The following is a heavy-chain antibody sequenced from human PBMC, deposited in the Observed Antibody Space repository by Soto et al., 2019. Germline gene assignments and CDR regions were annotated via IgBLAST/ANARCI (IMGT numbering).Heavy chain of an antibody. V-gene: IGHV3-64D*08. J-gene: IGHJ4*02. D-gene: IGHD5-18*01. CDR2: ISSNGGST. CDR1: GFTFSSYA. CDR3: VRRDSYGFDYFDY. Sequence: PGGSLRLSCSASGFTFSSYAMHWARQAPGKGLEYVSAISSNGGSTYYADSVKGRFTISRDNSKNTPYLQMSSLRAEDTAVYYCVRRDSYGFDYFDYWGQGTLVTVSS.